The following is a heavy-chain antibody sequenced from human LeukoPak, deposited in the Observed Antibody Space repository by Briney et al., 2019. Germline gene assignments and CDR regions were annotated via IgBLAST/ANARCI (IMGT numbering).Heavy chain of an antibody. CDR1: GFTLSSYG. V-gene: IGHV3-30*18. CDR3: AKDRDYYGSGSYLGY. D-gene: IGHD3-10*01. Sequence: GGSLRLSCAASGFTLSSYGMHWVRQAPGKGLEWVAVISYDGSNKYYADSVKGRFTISRDNSKNTLYLQMNSLRAEDTAVYYCAKDRDYYGSGSYLGYWGQGTLVTVSS. J-gene: IGHJ4*02. CDR2: ISYDGSNK.